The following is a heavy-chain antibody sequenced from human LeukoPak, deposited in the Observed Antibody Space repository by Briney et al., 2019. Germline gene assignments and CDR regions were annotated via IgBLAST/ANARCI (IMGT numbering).Heavy chain of an antibody. CDR3: ARDCDSSGWYGSWFDP. V-gene: IGHV3-30*03. Sequence: GGSLRLSCAASGFTFSSYGMHWVRQAPGKGLEWVAVISYDGSNKYYADSVKGRFTISRDNSKNTLYLQMNSLRAEDTAVNYCARDCDSSGWYGSWFDPWGQGTLVTVSS. J-gene: IGHJ5*02. D-gene: IGHD6-19*01. CDR2: ISYDGSNK. CDR1: GFTFSSYG.